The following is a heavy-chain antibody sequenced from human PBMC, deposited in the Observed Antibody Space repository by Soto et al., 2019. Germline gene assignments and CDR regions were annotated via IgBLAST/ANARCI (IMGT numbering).Heavy chain of an antibody. J-gene: IGHJ3*02. V-gene: IGHV3-9*01. D-gene: IGHD2-2*01. CDR3: AKDEGYCSSTSCSTGAFDI. Sequence: GGSLRLSCAASGFTFDDYAMHWVRQAPGKGLEWVSGISWNSGSIGYADSVKGRFTISRDNAKNSLYLQMNSLRAEDTALYYCAKDEGYCSSTSCSTGAFDIWGQGTMVTVSS. CDR2: ISWNSGSI. CDR1: GFTFDDYA.